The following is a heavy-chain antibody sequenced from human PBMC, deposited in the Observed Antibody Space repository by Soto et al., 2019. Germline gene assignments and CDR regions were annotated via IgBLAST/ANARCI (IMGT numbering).Heavy chain of an antibody. V-gene: IGHV3-7*01. J-gene: IGHJ6*02. Sequence: VQLVESGGDSVQPGGSLRLSCEASGFMFGTYWMSWVRQAPGKGLEWVANIKHDGNEKFFGDSVKGRFTSSRDNAKNSLYLEMNDLRVDDTGVYYCVRATRSWGHYYYHGMDVWGQGTTVTV. D-gene: IGHD6-13*01. CDR1: GFMFGTYW. CDR2: IKHDGNEK. CDR3: VRATRSWGHYYYHGMDV.